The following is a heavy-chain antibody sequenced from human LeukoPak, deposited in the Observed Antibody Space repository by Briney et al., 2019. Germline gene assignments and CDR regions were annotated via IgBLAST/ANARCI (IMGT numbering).Heavy chain of an antibody. CDR3: ARDRDSSGYYDY. CDR2: IYSGGST. J-gene: IGHJ4*02. CDR1: GFTFSSYA. Sequence: GSLRLSCAASGFTFSSYAMSWVRQAPGKGLEWVSVIYSGGSTYYADSVKGRFTISRDNSKNTLYLQMNSLRAEDTAVYYCARDRDSSGYYDYWGQGTLVTVSS. D-gene: IGHD3-22*01. V-gene: IGHV3-53*01.